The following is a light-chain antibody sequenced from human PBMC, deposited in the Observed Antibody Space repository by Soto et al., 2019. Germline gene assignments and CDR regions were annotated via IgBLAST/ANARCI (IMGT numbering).Light chain of an antibody. Sequence: QLVLTQPPSVSGAPGQRVTISCTGSSSNIGAGYDVHWYQQLPGTAPKLLIYGNSNRPSGVPDRFSGSKSGTSASLAITGLQAADETDYYCQSYDSSLSGGVFGGGTKPTVL. CDR3: QSYDSSLSGGV. CDR1: SSNIGAGYD. CDR2: GNS. V-gene: IGLV1-40*01. J-gene: IGLJ3*02.